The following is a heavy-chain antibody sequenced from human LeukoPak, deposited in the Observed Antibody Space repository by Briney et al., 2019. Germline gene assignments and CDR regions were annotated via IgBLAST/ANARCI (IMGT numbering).Heavy chain of an antibody. D-gene: IGHD6-19*01. Sequence: PGGSLRLFCAVSGFTFSNYVMSWVRHAPGEGLEWVSGISGSGDSTYYADSVKGRFTISRDNSKNTLYLQMNSLRVEDTAAYYCAKVRAPSGWFNSDYWGQGTLVTVSS. V-gene: IGHV3-23*01. CDR3: AKVRAPSGWFNSDY. J-gene: IGHJ4*02. CDR1: GFTFSNYV. CDR2: ISGSGDST.